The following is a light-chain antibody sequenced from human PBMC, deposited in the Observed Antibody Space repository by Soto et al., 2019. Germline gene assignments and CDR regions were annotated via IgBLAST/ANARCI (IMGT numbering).Light chain of an antibody. CDR2: EVS. V-gene: IGLV2-14*01. CDR1: SSDVGDYNY. Sequence: QSALTQPASMSGSPGQSITISCTGTSSDVGDYNYVSWYQHHPGKAPKLMIYEVSNRPSGVSNRFSGSKSGNTASLTISGLQAEDEADYYCSSFTSSITVLFGGGTQLTVL. CDR3: SSFTSSITVL. J-gene: IGLJ2*01.